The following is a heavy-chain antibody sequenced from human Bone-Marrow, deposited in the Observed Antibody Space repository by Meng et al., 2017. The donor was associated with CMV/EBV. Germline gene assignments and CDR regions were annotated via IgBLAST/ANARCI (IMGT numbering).Heavy chain of an antibody. J-gene: IGHJ3*02. D-gene: IGHD3-3*01. CDR2: IYYSGST. Sequence: GSLRLSCTVSGGSISSSSYYWGWIRQPPGKGLEWIGSIYYSGSTYYNPSLKSRVTISVDTSKNQFSLKLSSVTAADTAVYVCATDFWSGSDAFDIWGQGTMVTVSS. CDR3: ATDFWSGSDAFDI. CDR1: GGSISSSSYY. V-gene: IGHV4-39*07.